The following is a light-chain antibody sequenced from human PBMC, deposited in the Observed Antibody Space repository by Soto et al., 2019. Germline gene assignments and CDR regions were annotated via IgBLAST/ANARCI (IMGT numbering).Light chain of an antibody. CDR3: QQYDTSPRT. V-gene: IGKV3-20*01. J-gene: IGKJ1*01. CDR2: GAS. CDR1: HRVNTY. Sequence: EILMTHSPATLSVSPCERATLSLSASHRVNTYLAWYQQRPGQAPSLLIYGASNRAPGIPDRFSGSGSGTDFTLTISRLEPEDFEGYYCQQYDTSPRTFGQGTK.